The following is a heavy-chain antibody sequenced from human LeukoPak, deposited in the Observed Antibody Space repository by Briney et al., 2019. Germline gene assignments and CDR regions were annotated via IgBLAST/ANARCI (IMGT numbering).Heavy chain of an antibody. CDR1: TYSISSDYY. V-gene: IGHV4-38-2*02. Sequence: SETLSLTCTVSTYSISSDYYWGWIRQPPGQGLEWIGILFHSGTIYYTPSLKSRVTTSVDTSNNRFSLKLMSVTAADTAVYYCARATRPRGDFDYWGQGTLVTVSS. J-gene: IGHJ4*02. CDR3: ARATRPRGDFDY. D-gene: IGHD6-6*01. CDR2: LFHSGTI.